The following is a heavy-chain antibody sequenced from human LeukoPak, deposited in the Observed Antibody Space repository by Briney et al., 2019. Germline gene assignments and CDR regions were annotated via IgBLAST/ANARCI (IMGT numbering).Heavy chain of an antibody. CDR3: AKINNIAAAGTFDY. J-gene: IGHJ4*02. D-gene: IGHD6-13*01. CDR2: ISGSGAGT. V-gene: IGHV3-23*01. Sequence: GGSLRLSCAASGFTFSYYTMSWVRQAPGKGLEWVSAISGSGAGTYYADSVKGRFTISRDNSKNTLYLQMNSLRAEDTAIYYCAKINNIAAAGTFDYWGQGTLVTVSS. CDR1: GFTFSYYT.